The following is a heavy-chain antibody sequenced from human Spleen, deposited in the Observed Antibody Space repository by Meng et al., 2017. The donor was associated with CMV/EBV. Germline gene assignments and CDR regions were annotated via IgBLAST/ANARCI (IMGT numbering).Heavy chain of an antibody. D-gene: IGHD6-6*01. CDR1: GLNFHYYA. CDR3: AKDSGYSSSSPFDY. CDR2: IYSTSTGT. J-gene: IGHJ4*02. Sequence: AYGLNFHYYAVTWVRKDPGKGLEWVSFIYSTSTGTSYADSVKGRFTISRDDSKNTLYLQMSSLRHDDAAIYYCAKDSGYSSSSPFDYWGQGTLVTVSS. V-gene: IGHV3-23*03.